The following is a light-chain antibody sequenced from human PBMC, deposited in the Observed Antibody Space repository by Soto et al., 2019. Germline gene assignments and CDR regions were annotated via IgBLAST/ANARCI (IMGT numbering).Light chain of an antibody. CDR2: GAS. Sequence: LMTQSPATRSVSPGEGATLSCRASQSLRSSLAWYQQKPGQAPRILIYGASTRETGIPARFSGSGSGTDFTLTITRLEPEDSAVYFCQQYTGPTTTFGQGTRLEIK. CDR3: QQYTGPTTT. V-gene: IGKV3-15*01. CDR1: QSLRSS. J-gene: IGKJ5*01.